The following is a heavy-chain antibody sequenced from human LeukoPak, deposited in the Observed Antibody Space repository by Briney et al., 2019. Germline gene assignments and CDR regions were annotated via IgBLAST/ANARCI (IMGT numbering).Heavy chain of an antibody. CDR3: AREYYDFWSGYSGDDASDI. Sequence: ASVKVSCKASGYTFTSYDINWVRQATGQGLEWMGWMNPNSGNTGYAQKFQGRVTMTRNTSISTAYMELSSLRSEDTAVYYCAREYYDFWSGYSGDDASDIWGQGTMVTVSS. J-gene: IGHJ3*02. V-gene: IGHV1-8*01. D-gene: IGHD3-3*01. CDR1: GYTFTSYD. CDR2: MNPNSGNT.